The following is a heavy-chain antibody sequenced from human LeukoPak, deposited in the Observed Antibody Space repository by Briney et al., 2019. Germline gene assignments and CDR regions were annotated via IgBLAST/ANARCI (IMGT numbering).Heavy chain of an antibody. V-gene: IGHV4-30-2*01. Sequence: PSQTLSLTCAVSGGSISSGGYSWSWIRQPPGKGLEWIGYIYHSGSTYYNPSLKSRVTISVDRSKNQFSLKLSSVTAADTAVYYCARSYSSSGYYYYGMDLWGQGTTVTVSS. J-gene: IGHJ6*02. CDR2: IYHSGST. D-gene: IGHD6-6*01. CDR3: ARSYSSSGYYYYGMDL. CDR1: GGSISSGGYS.